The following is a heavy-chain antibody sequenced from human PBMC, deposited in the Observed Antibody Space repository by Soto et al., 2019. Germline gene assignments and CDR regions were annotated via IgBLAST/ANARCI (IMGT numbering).Heavy chain of an antibody. D-gene: IGHD2-15*01. CDR2: IYYSGST. Sequence: QVQLQESGPGLVKPSQTLSLTCTVSGGSISSGGYYWSWIRQHPGKGLEWIGYIYYSGSTYYNPSLKSRVTISGDTSKNQFSLKLSSVTAADTAVYYCARADCSGGSCYNFDSWGQGTLVTVSS. J-gene: IGHJ4*02. CDR3: ARADCSGGSCYNFDS. CDR1: GGSISSGGYY. V-gene: IGHV4-31*03.